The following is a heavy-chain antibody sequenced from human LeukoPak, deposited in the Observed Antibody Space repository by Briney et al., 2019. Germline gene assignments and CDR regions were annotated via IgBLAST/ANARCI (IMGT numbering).Heavy chain of an antibody. CDR1: GFTFNNYA. V-gene: IGHV3-23*01. CDR2: ISYNGGRT. D-gene: IGHD1-26*01. J-gene: IGHJ4*02. Sequence: GGSLRLSCAASGFTFNNYAMSWVRQAPGKGLEWISLISYNGGRTYSADSVKGRFTISRDTSKNTLYLQMNGLRAEDTAVYYCARVAVGDTYYFDYWGQGTLVTVSS. CDR3: ARVAVGDTYYFDY.